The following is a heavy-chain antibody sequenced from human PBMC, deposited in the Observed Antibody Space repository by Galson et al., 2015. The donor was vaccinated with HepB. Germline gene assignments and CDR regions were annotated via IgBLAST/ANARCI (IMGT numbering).Heavy chain of an antibody. V-gene: IGHV4-34*01. Sequence: LSLTCAVYGGSLSGFYWSWIRQSPGKGLEWIGEAYHSGGTNYRPSLKSRVTISVDKSKNQFSLTLTSVTAADTAVYYCAWAKEGRGYFDYWGQGTLVTVSS. CDR2: AYHSGGT. J-gene: IGHJ4*02. D-gene: IGHD3-10*01. CDR3: AWAKEGRGYFDY. CDR1: GGSLSGFY.